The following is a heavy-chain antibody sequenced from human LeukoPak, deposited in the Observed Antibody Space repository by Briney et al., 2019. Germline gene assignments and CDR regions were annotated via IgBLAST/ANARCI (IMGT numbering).Heavy chain of an antibody. Sequence: ASVKVSCKASGYTFTGYYMHWVRQTPGQGFEWMGWINPNSGGTNFAQKFQGRFTMTRDTSISTAYMELSRLGSDDTAVYYCARGPATGDFDYWGQGTLVTVSS. CDR3: ARGPATGDFDY. CDR1: GYTFTGYY. V-gene: IGHV1-2*02. CDR2: INPNSGGT. D-gene: IGHD7-27*01. J-gene: IGHJ4*02.